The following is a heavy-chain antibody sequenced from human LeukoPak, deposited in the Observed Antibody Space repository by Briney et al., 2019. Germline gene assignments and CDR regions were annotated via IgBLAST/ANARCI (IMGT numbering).Heavy chain of an antibody. CDR1: GFTFSSYG. J-gene: IGHJ4*02. CDR3: ARGIVRYSSGWYFDY. D-gene: IGHD6-19*01. Sequence: GSLRLSFAASGFTFSSYGMHWVRRAPGKGVGWVAVIWYDGSNKYYADSVKGRFTISRDNSKNTLYLQMNSLRAEDTAVYYCARGIVRYSSGWYFDYWGQGTLVTVSS. V-gene: IGHV3-33*01. CDR2: IWYDGSNK.